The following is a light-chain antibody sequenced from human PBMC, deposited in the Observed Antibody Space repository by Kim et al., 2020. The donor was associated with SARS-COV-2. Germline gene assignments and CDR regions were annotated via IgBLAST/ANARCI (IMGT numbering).Light chain of an antibody. V-gene: IGKV3-11*01. J-gene: IGKJ1*01. Sequence: EIVLTQSPATLSLSPGERATLSCRASQSVSSSLAWYHQRPGQAPRLLIYDASNRATGIPARFSGSGSGTDFTLTISSLEAEDFAVYYCLQRSNWPRTFGQGTKVDIK. CDR1: QSVSSS. CDR3: LQRSNWPRT. CDR2: DAS.